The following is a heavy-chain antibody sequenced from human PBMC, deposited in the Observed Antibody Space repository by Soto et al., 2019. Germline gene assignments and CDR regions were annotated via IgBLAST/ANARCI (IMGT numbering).Heavy chain of an antibody. J-gene: IGHJ4*02. Sequence: SETLSLTCTVSGGSISSGGYYWSWIRQHPGKGLEWIGYIYYSGSTYYNPSLKSRVTISVDTSKNQFSLKLSSVTAADTAVYYCARDGSMVRGVTPYFDYWGQGTLVTVSS. D-gene: IGHD3-10*01. CDR2: IYYSGST. CDR3: ARDGSMVRGVTPYFDY. V-gene: IGHV4-31*03. CDR1: GGSISSGGYY.